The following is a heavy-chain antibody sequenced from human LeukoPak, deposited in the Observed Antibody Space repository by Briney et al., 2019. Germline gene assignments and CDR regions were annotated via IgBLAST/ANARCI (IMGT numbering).Heavy chain of an antibody. CDR3: ARDAPYCSGGSCNYGMDV. V-gene: IGHV3-53*01. CDR2: IYSGGST. CDR1: GFTVSSNY. J-gene: IGHJ6*02. D-gene: IGHD2-15*01. Sequence: TGGSLRLSCAASGFTVSSNYMSWVRQAPGKGLEWVSVIYSGGSTYYADSVKGRFTISRDNSKNTLYLQMNSLRAEDTAVYYCARDAPYCSGGSCNYGMDVWGQGTTVTVSS.